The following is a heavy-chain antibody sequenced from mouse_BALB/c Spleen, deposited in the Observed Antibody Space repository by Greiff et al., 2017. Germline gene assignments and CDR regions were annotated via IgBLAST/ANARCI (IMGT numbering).Heavy chain of an antibody. CDR2: IDPENGDT. Sequence: EVKLMESGAELVRSGASVKLSCTASGFNIKDYYMHWVKQRPEQGLEWIGWIDPENGDTEYAPKFQGKATMTADTSSNTAYLQLSSLTSEDTAVYYCARHYDYEDYYAMDYWGQGTSVTVSS. CDR3: ARHYDYEDYYAMDY. D-gene: IGHD2-4*01. CDR1: GFNIKDYY. J-gene: IGHJ4*01. V-gene: IGHV14-4*02.